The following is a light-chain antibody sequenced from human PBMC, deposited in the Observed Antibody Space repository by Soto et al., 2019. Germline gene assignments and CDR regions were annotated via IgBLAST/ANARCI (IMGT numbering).Light chain of an antibody. J-gene: IGLJ1*01. CDR2: EVS. Sequence: QSVLTQPPSASGSPGQSVTISCTGTSSDVGAYNHVSWYQQLPGKAPKLIIYEVSKRPSGVPDRFSGSKSGNTASLTVYGLQAEDEADYYCTSYAGTYSFFYVFGTGTKVTVL. CDR3: TSYAGTYSFFYV. V-gene: IGLV2-8*01. CDR1: SSDVGAYNH.